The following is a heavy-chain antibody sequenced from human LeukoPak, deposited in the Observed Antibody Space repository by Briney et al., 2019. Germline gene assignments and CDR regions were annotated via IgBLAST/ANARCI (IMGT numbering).Heavy chain of an antibody. D-gene: IGHD3-9*01. V-gene: IGHV4-4*07. CDR2: IYTSGST. Sequence: SETLSLTCTVSGGSISSYYWSWIRQPAGKGLEWIGRIYTSGSTNYNPSLKSRVTMSVDTSKNQFSLKLSSVTAAGTAVYYCAREGYYDILTGYVGWFDPWGQGTLVTVSS. CDR3: AREGYYDILTGYVGWFDP. J-gene: IGHJ5*02. CDR1: GGSISSYY.